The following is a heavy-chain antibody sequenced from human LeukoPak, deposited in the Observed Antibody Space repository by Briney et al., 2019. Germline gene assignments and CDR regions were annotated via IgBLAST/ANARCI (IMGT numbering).Heavy chain of an antibody. J-gene: IGHJ3*02. CDR1: GYTLTELS. CDR2: FDPEDGET. D-gene: IGHD3-9*01. Sequence: ASVKVSCKVSGYTLTELSMHGVRQAPGKGLERMGGFDPEDGETIYAQKFQGRVTMTGYTSTNPASMELSSLRSEDTAVYYCATIVIYDILTGYYNKAFDIWGQGTMVTVSS. V-gene: IGHV1-24*01. CDR3: ATIVIYDILTGYYNKAFDI.